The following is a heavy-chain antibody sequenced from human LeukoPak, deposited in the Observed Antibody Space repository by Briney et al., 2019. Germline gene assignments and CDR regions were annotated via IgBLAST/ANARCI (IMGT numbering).Heavy chain of an antibody. J-gene: IGHJ6*03. CDR1: GYTFSGYY. CDR3: ARVFKRITMVRGVIIAMDV. Sequence: ASVKVSCKASGYTFSGYYMHWVRQAPGQGLEWMGWINPNSGNTGYAQKFQGRVTITRNTSISTAYMELSSLRSEDTAVYYCARVFKRITMVRGVIIAMDVWGKGTTVTVSS. V-gene: IGHV1-8*03. D-gene: IGHD3-10*01. CDR2: INPNSGNT.